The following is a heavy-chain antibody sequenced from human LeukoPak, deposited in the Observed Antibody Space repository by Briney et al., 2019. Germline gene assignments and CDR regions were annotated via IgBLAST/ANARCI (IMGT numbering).Heavy chain of an antibody. J-gene: IGHJ4*02. Sequence: SGGSLRLSCAASGFTFSSYAMSWVRQAPGKGLEWVSAISGSGGSTYYADSVKGRFTISRDNSKNTLYLQMNSLRAEDTAVYYCASGGIWLQNPFDYWGQGTLVTVSS. D-gene: IGHD5-24*01. CDR1: GFTFSSYA. V-gene: IGHV3-23*01. CDR2: ISGSGGST. CDR3: ASGGIWLQNPFDY.